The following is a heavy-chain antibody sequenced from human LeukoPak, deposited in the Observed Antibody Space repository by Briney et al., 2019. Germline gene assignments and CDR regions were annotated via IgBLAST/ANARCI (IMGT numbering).Heavy chain of an antibody. V-gene: IGHV1-18*04. J-gene: IGHJ6*04. CDR1: GYTFTSYG. Sequence: APVRLSCKASGYTFTSYGISWVGQAPGQGLEWRGWIRAYNGNTNYAQKLQGRVTMTTDTSTSTAYMELRSLRSDDTAVYYCAREGMDVWGKGTTVTVSS. CDR3: AREGMDV. CDR2: IRAYNGNT.